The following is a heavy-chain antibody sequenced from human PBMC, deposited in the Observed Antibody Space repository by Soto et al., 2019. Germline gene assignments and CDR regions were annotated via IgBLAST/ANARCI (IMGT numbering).Heavy chain of an antibody. CDR2: IFPGDSDT. V-gene: IGHV5-51*01. Sequence: GESLKISCKGSGYSFASYWIGWVRQMPGKGLEWMGVIFPGDSDTRYSPSFQGQVTISADKSISTAYLQWSSLKASDTAMYYCARLPSGGGYDFVYYYYGMDGWGQGTTVTVSS. D-gene: IGHD5-12*01. CDR1: GYSFASYW. CDR3: ARLPSGGGYDFVYYYYGMDG. J-gene: IGHJ6*02.